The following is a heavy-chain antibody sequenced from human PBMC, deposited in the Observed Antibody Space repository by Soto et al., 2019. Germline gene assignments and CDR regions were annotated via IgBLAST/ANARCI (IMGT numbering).Heavy chain of an antibody. Sequence: SETLSLTCTVSGVSVSTNTQYWGWIRQSPGKGLEWIGSIYYGGRTYYNPSLKSRVTISVDTSTNQFSPKLTSVTAADTAVYYCGRPQLGHSGGSQFDLWGRGTLVTVSS. J-gene: IGHJ5*02. V-gene: IGHV4-39*01. CDR1: GVSVSTNTQY. D-gene: IGHD6-19*01. CDR3: GRPQLGHSGGSQFDL. CDR2: IYYGGRT.